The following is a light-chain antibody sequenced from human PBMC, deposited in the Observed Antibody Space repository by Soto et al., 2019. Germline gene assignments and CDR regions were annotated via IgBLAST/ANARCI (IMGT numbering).Light chain of an antibody. CDR2: EVT. V-gene: IGLV2-14*01. CDR1: SSDVGGYNY. Sequence: QSVLTQSASGSGSPGQSITISCTGTSSDVGGYNYVSWYQQHQGKAPQLIIYEVTNRPSGVSNRFSGSKSGNTASLTISGLQAEDEADYSCSSYTSSSILYVFGTGTKVTVL. J-gene: IGLJ1*01. CDR3: SSYTSSSILYV.